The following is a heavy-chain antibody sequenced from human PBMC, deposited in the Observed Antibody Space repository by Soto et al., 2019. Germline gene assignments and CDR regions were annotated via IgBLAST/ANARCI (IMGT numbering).Heavy chain of an antibody. CDR2: VSKGDYT. D-gene: IGHD2-2*01. V-gene: IGHV3-21*01. J-gene: IGHJ4*02. Sequence: VGSLRLSCVVSGFTFNNYGINWVRQAPGKGLEWVSTVSKGDYTYYSDSVKGRFTISRDNAKNSVSLQMNTLRAEDTAVYYCAREDSIIIPAVSDFWGQGTLVTVSS. CDR3: AREDSIIIPAVSDF. CDR1: GFTFNNYG.